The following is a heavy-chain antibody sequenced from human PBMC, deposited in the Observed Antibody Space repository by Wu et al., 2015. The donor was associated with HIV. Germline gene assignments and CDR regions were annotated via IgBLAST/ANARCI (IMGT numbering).Heavy chain of an antibody. D-gene: IGHD3-22*01. Sequence: QVQLVQSGAEVKKPGTSVKVSRKSSGYTFTGYFIHWARQAPGQGLEWMGWINPNSGGTNFAQKFQGRVAVTRDTSISTAYMELNRLRSDDTAVYYCARGGTNYYDRSAYLPDYYYMDVWGKGTTVTVSS. CDR1: GYTFTGYF. J-gene: IGHJ6*03. CDR2: INPNSGGT. V-gene: IGHV1-2*02. CDR3: ARGGTNYYDRSAYLPDYYYMDV.